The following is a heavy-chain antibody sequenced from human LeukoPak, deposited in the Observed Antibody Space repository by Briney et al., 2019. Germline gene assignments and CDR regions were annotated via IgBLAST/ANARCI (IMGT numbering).Heavy chain of an antibody. D-gene: IGHD6-6*01. V-gene: IGHV3-49*04. Sequence: GGSLRLSCAASGFTFSNYAMSWVRQAPGKGLEWVGFIRSKAYGGTTEYAASVKGRFTISRDDSKSIAYLQMNSLKTEDTAVYYCTRDPTSIAARKGWFDPWGQGTLVTVSS. CDR3: TRDPTSIAARKGWFDP. J-gene: IGHJ5*02. CDR2: IRSKAYGGTT. CDR1: GFTFSNYA.